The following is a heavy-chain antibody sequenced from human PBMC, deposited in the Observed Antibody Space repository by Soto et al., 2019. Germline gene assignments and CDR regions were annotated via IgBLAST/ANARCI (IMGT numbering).Heavy chain of an antibody. CDR1: GYPLTELS. CDR2: FDPEDGET. J-gene: IGHJ4*02. D-gene: IGHD3-22*01. CDR3: ATDFSSGYYSYFDY. Sequence: GSVKVSLKVSGYPLTELSMHLVRQAPGKGLEWMGGFDPEDGETIYAQKFQGRVTMTEDTSTDTAYMELSSLRSEDTAVYYCATDFSSGYYSYFDYWGQGTLVTVSS. V-gene: IGHV1-24*01.